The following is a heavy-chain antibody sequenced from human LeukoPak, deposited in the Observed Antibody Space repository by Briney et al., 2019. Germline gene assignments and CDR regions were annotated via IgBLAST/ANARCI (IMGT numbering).Heavy chain of an antibody. CDR1: GYTFTSYD. D-gene: IGHD6-13*01. CDR3: AVLYSSSWFYFDY. V-gene: IGHV1-8*01. CDR2: MNPNSGNT. J-gene: IGHJ4*02. Sequence: GASVKVSCKASGYTFTSYDINWVRQATGQGLEWMGWMNPNSGNTGYAQKFQGRVTMTRNTSISTAYMELSSLRSEDTVVYYCAVLYSSSWFYFDYWGQGTLVTVSS.